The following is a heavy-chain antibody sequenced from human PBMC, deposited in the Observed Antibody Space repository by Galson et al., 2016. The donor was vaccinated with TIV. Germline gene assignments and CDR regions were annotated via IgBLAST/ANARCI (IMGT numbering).Heavy chain of an antibody. Sequence: SLRLSCAASRFSFHTYWMSWLRQAPGKGLEWGASINDGGSEKDYVDTVKGRCTMSRDNAKTSLYLQMDSLRAEESAVYYCARMLFDIVQAPAATPTGYFDPWGQGTLVTVSS. J-gene: IGHJ5*02. CDR3: ARMLFDIVQAPAATPTGYFDP. V-gene: IGHV3-7*01. CDR1: RFSFHTYW. D-gene: IGHD2-2*01. CDR2: INDGGSEK.